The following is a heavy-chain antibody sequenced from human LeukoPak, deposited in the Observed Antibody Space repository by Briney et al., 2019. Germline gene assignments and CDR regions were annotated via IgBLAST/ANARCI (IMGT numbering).Heavy chain of an antibody. D-gene: IGHD2-15*01. CDR2: ISWNSGSI. V-gene: IGHV3-9*01. CDR1: GFTFDDYA. Sequence: GGSLRLSCAASGFTFDDYAMHWVRQAPGKGLEWVSGISWNSGSIGYADSVKGRFTISRDNAKNSLYLQMNSLRAEDTALYYCAKDMGGGSGRSYWYFDLWGRGTLVTVSS. CDR3: AKDMGGGSGRSYWYFDL. J-gene: IGHJ2*01.